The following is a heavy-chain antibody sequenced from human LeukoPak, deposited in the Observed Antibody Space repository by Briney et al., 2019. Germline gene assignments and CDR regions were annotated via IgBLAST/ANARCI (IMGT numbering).Heavy chain of an antibody. CDR3: ARDDDYGDSYWYFDL. D-gene: IGHD4-17*01. CDR2: IWYDGTNK. CDR1: GFTFSSYG. Sequence: GGSLRLSCAASGFTFSSYGMHWVRQAPGKGLEWVSVIWYDGTNKYYADSVRGRFTISRDNSKNTLYLQMNSLRAEDTAVYYCARDDDYGDSYWYFDLWGRGTLVTVSS. V-gene: IGHV3-33*01. J-gene: IGHJ2*01.